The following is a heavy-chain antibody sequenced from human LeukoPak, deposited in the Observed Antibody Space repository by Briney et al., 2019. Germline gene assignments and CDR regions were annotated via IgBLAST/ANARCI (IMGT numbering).Heavy chain of an antibody. V-gene: IGHV1-3*01. Sequence: ASVKVSCRASGYIFTGYSMHWVRHAPGRSLEWMGWINAGTGERGYSQTFQGRVTISRDTSATTAYMELSSLTSEDTAVYYCTRDLSTILLWLGEPHAFDIWGQGTMVTVSS. CDR1: GYIFTGYS. CDR3: TRDLSTILLWLGEPHAFDI. D-gene: IGHD3-10*01. J-gene: IGHJ3*02. CDR2: INAGTGER.